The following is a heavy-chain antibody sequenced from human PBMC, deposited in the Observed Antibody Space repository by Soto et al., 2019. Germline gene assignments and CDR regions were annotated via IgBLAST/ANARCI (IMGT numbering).Heavy chain of an antibody. CDR1: GYTFTGYY. J-gene: IGHJ3*02. CDR2: INPNSGGT. V-gene: IGHV1-2*04. D-gene: IGHD2-15*01. CDR3: ARGSYYCSGGSCYRDAFDI. Sequence: QVQLVQSGAEVKKPGASVKVSCKASGYTFTGYYMHWVRQAPGQGLEWMGWINPNSGGTNYAQKLQGWVTMTRDTSISTAYMELSRLRSDDTAVYYCARGSYYCSGGSCYRDAFDIWGQGTMVTVSS.